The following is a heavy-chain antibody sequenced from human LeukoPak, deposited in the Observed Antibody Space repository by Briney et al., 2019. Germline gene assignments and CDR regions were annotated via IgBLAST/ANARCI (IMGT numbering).Heavy chain of an antibody. CDR1: GFTFSSYA. V-gene: IGHV3-23*01. CDR3: AKSDLYCSGGSCYSGYYYYYGMDV. Sequence: GGSLRLSCAASGFTFSSYAMSWVRQAPGKGLEWVSAISGSGGSTYYADSVKGRFTISRDNSKNTLYLQMNSLRAEDTAVYYCAKSDLYCSGGSCYSGYYYYYGMDVWGQGTTVTASS. J-gene: IGHJ6*02. CDR2: ISGSGGST. D-gene: IGHD2-15*01.